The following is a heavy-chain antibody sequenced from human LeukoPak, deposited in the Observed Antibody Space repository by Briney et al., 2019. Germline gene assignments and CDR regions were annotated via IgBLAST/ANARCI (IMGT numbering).Heavy chain of an antibody. Sequence: ASVKVSCKASGYTFTSYDINWVRQATGQGLEWMGWMNPNSSNTGYAQKFQGRVTMTRNTSISTAYMELSSLRSEDTAVYYCARGLETATIRYGMDVWGKGTTVTISS. D-gene: IGHD5-24*01. CDR2: MNPNSSNT. CDR3: ARGLETATIRYGMDV. CDR1: GYTFTSYD. V-gene: IGHV1-8*01. J-gene: IGHJ6*04.